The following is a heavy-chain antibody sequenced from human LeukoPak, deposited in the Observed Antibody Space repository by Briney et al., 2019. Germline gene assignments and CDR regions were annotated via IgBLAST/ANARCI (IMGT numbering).Heavy chain of an antibody. Sequence: ASVKVSCKASGYTFTGYYMHWVRQAPGQGLEWMGRINPNSGGTNYAQKFQGRVTMTRDTSISTAYMELSRLRSDDTAVYYCARGGSSGYYYDDYFDYWGQGTLVTVSS. CDR1: GYTFTGYY. CDR2: INPNSGGT. V-gene: IGHV1-2*06. J-gene: IGHJ4*02. CDR3: ARGGSSGYYYDDYFDY. D-gene: IGHD3-22*01.